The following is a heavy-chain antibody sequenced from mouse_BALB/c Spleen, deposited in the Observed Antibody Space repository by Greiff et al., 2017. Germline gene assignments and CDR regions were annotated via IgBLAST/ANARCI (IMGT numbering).Heavy chain of an antibody. CDR2: INPSSGYT. J-gene: IGHJ3*01. V-gene: IGHV1-4*01. Sequence: QVQLKQSGAELARPGASVKMSCKASGYTFTSYTMHWVKQRPGQGLEWIGYINPSSGYTNYNQKFKDKATLTADKSSSTAYMQLGSLTSEDSAVYYCARGYDGAWFADGGQGTLVTVSA. CDR1: GYTFTSYT. D-gene: IGHD2-2*01. CDR3: ARGYDGAWFAD.